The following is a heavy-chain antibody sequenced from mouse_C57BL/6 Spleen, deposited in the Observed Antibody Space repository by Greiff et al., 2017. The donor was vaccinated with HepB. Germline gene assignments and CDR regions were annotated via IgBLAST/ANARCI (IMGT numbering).Heavy chain of an antibody. V-gene: IGHV1-50*01. CDR3: AGYVSAAWFAY. CDR2: IDPSDSYT. Sequence: VQLQQSGAELVKPGASVKLSCKASGYTFTSYWMQWVKQRPGQGLEWIGEIDPSDSYTNYNHKFKGKATLTVDTSSSTAYMQLSSLKSEDSAVYDGAGYVSAAWFAYWGQGTLVTVSA. J-gene: IGHJ3*01. CDR1: GYTFTSYW.